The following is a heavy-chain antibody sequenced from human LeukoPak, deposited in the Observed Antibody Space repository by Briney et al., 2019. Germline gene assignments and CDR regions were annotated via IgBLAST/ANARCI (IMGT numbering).Heavy chain of an antibody. V-gene: IGHV1-18*01. Sequence: ASVKVSCKASGYTFTSYGISWVRQAPGQGLEWMGWISAYNGNTNYAQKLQGRVTMTTDTSTSTAYMELRSLRSDDTAVYYCAREYYGSGSYYIPTYYFDYWGQGTLVTVSS. CDR2: ISAYNGNT. J-gene: IGHJ4*02. CDR1: GYTFTSYG. D-gene: IGHD3-10*01. CDR3: AREYYGSGSYYIPTYYFDY.